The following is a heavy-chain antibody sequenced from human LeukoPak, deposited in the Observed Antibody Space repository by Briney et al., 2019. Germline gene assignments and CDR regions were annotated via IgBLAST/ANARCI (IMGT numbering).Heavy chain of an antibody. Sequence: SETLSLTCAVYGGSFSGYYWSWIRQPPGKGLEWIGEINHSGSTNYNPSLKSRVTISVDMSKNQFSLKLSSVTAADTAVYYCARGPYLGNYYYYYMDVWGKGTTVTVSS. CDR3: ARGPYLGNYYYYYMDV. J-gene: IGHJ6*03. CDR2: INHSGST. CDR1: GGSFSGYY. V-gene: IGHV4-34*01.